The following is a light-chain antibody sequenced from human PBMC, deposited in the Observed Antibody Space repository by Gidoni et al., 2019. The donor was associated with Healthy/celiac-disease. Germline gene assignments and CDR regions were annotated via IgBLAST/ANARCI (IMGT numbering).Light chain of an antibody. CDR2: AAS. Sequence: DIQMTQSPSSLSASVGDRVTITCRASQSLSSYLNWYQQKPGKAPKLLIYAASSVQSGVPSRFRGSGSGTDFTPTISSLQPEDFATYSGQQSYSTPWTFGQGPKLEIK. V-gene: IGKV1-39*01. CDR3: QQSYSTPWT. J-gene: IGKJ1*01. CDR1: QSLSSY.